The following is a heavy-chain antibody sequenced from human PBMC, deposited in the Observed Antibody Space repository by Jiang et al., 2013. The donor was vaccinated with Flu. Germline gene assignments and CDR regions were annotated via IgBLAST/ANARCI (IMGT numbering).Heavy chain of an antibody. CDR3: AREKPSKTYVHFYGMDL. CDR1: GFTLSGNT. J-gene: IGHJ6*02. V-gene: IGHV3-21*01. D-gene: IGHD3-16*01. CDR2: ISTTSAYI. Sequence: VQLVESGGGQVRPGGSLRLSCAASGFTLSGNTMNWVRRAPGKGLEWVASISTTSAYIYYADSLKGRFSISRDNAGNSLFLYMSSLRADDSATYYCAREKPSKTYVHFYGMDLWGQGTTVTVSS.